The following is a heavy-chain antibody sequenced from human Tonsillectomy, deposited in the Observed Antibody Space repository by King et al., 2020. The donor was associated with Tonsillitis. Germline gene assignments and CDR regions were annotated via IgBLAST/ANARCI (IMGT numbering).Heavy chain of an antibody. CDR1: GGSFSGYH. Sequence: VQLQQWGAGLLKPSETLSLTCAVYGGSFSGYHWSWIRQPPGKALEWIGEINHSGSTNYNPSLKSRVTISLDTSKNQFSLKLSSVTAADTAVYYCSVDTYYYDISGYYPHYGMYVWGHGTTVTVSS. J-gene: IGHJ6*02. CDR3: SVDTYYYDISGYYPHYGMYV. CDR2: INHSGST. V-gene: IGHV4-34*01. D-gene: IGHD3-22*01.